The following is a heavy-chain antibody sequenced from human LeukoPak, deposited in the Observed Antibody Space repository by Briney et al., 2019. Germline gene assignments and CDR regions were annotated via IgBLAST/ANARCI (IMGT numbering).Heavy chain of an antibody. CDR1: GGSISSYY. V-gene: IGHV4-34*01. D-gene: IGHD4-11*01. CDR3: ARGTTPSDY. Sequence: PSETLSLTCTVSGGSISSYYWSWIRQPPGKGLERIGEINHSGSTNYNPSLKSRVTISVDTSKNQFSLKLSSVTAADTAVYYCARGTTPSDYWGQGTLVTVSS. CDR2: INHSGST. J-gene: IGHJ4*02.